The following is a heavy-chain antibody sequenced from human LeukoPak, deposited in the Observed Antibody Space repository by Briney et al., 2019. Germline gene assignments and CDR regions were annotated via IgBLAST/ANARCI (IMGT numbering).Heavy chain of an antibody. J-gene: IGHJ4*02. V-gene: IGHV4-59*01. Sequence: SETLSLTCTVSGGSISSYYWSWIRQPPGKGLEWIGYIYYSGSTNYNPSLKSRISISVDTSKNQFSLKLSSVTAADTAVYYCARDRLRWPKIDYWGQGTLVTVSS. CDR3: ARDRLRWPKIDY. CDR2: IYYSGST. D-gene: IGHD4-23*01. CDR1: GGSISSYY.